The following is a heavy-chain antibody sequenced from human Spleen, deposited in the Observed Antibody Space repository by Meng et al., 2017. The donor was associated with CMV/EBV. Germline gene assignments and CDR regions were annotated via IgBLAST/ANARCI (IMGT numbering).Heavy chain of an antibody. CDR2: IIPILGLA. CDR1: NFRNYA. J-gene: IGHJ1*01. CDR3: ARENTYYYDSGGRGCFRQ. Sequence: NFRNYAISWVRQAPGQGLEWMGRIIPILGLANYAQEFQDRVTITADESTTSAYMEMHSLRSDDTAVYYCARENTYYYDSGGRGCFRQWGQGTLVTVSS. V-gene: IGHV1-69*04. D-gene: IGHD3-22*01.